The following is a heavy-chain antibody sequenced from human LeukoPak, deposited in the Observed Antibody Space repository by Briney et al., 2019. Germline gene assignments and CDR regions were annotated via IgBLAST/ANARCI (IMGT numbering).Heavy chain of an antibody. CDR2: INHSGST. V-gene: IGHV4-34*01. D-gene: IGHD3-9*01. Sequence: SETLSLTCAVYGGSFSGYYWSWLRQPPGKGLEWIGEINHSGSTNYNPSLKSRVTISVDTSKNQFSLKLSSVTAADTAVYYCATRSDYDILTGYSCHFDYWGQGTLVTVSS. J-gene: IGHJ4*02. CDR1: GGSFSGYY. CDR3: ATRSDYDILTGYSCHFDY.